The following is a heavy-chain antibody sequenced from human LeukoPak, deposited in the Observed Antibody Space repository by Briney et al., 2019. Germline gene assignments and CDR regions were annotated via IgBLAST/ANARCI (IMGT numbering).Heavy chain of an antibody. CDR3: ASGRHDFLH. CDR1: GFVFSTYW. CDR2: INLDGTEE. D-gene: IGHD3/OR15-3a*01. J-gene: IGHJ4*02. V-gene: IGHV3-7*01. Sequence: QPGGSLRLSCVASGFVFSTYWMTWVRQAPGKGLEWVANINLDGTEEHYVDSSLKGRFTISRDNTKNSLYLQMNSLRVEDTAVYYCASGRHDFLHWGQGTLVTVSS.